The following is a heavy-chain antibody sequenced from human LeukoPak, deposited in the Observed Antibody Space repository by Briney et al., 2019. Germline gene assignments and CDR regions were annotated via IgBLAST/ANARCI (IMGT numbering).Heavy chain of an antibody. Sequence: GGSLRLSCAASGFTFSSCGINWVRQAPGKGLEWVAVISNDGSNKYYGDSVKGRFTISRDNSKNTLYLQMNSLRAEDTAVYYCAKGGSSGWFDYFDYWGQGTLVTVSS. CDR1: GFTFSSCG. CDR2: ISNDGSNK. J-gene: IGHJ4*02. CDR3: AKGGSSGWFDYFDY. D-gene: IGHD6-19*01. V-gene: IGHV3-30*18.